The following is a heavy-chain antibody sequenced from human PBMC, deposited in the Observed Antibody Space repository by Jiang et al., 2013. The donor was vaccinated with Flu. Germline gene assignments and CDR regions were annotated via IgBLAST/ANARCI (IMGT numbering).Heavy chain of an antibody. D-gene: IGHD1-7*01. CDR2: ISSSGSTI. J-gene: IGHJ4*02. CDR3: ARDRTTFDY. V-gene: IGHV3-11*01. Sequence: YISSSGSTIYYADSVKGRFTISRDNAKNSLYLQMNSLRAEDTAVYYCARDRTTFDYWGQGTLVTVSS.